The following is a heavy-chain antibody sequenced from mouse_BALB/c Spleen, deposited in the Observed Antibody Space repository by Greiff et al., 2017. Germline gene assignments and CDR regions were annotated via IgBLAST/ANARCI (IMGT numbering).Heavy chain of an antibody. CDR3: AREGVLRWYFDV. CDR2: ISYSGST. J-gene: IGHJ1*01. Sequence: EVQLQESGPSLVKPSQTLSLTCSVTGDSITSGYWNWIRKFPGNKLEYMGYISYSGSTYYNPSLKSRISITRDTSKNQYYLQLNSVTTEDTATYYCAREGVLRWYFDVWGAGTTVTVSS. CDR1: GDSITSGY. D-gene: IGHD1-1*01. V-gene: IGHV3-8*02.